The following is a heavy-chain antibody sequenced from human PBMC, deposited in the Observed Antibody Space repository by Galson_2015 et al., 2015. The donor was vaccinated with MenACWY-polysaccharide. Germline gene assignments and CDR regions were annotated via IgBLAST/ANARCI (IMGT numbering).Heavy chain of an antibody. CDR2: ISSSSGSI. D-gene: IGHD6-19*01. Sequence: SLRLSCAASGFTFSIYSINWVRQAPRKGLEWVSYISSSSGSIYYADSVKGRFTVSRDNAENSVSLQMNSLRAEDTAVYYCTRVGTSGWTPDYWGQGTLVTVSS. CDR1: GFTFSIYS. V-gene: IGHV3-48*01. CDR3: TRVGTSGWTPDY. J-gene: IGHJ4*02.